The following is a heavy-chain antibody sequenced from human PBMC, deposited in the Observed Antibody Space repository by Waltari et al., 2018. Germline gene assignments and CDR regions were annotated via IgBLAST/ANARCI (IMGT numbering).Heavy chain of an antibody. D-gene: IGHD1-26*01. Sequence: QVQLQESGPGLVKPSETLSLTCTVSGGSISSYYWSWLRQPPGKGLEWIGYIYYSGSTNYNPSLKSRVTISVDTSKNQFSLKLSSVTAADTAVYYCARVRLDEWELLYYYYGMDVWGQGTTVTVSS. CDR1: GGSISSYY. CDR3: ARVRLDEWELLYYYYGMDV. CDR2: IYYSGST. V-gene: IGHV4-59*01. J-gene: IGHJ6*02.